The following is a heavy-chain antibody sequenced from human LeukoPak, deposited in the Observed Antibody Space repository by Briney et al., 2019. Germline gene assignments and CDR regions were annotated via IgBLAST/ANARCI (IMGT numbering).Heavy chain of an antibody. Sequence: PGGSLRLSCAASGFSFSSFDMNWVRQAPGRGLEWVSYISSSGSTIYYADSVKGRFTISRDNAKNSLSLEMNSLRAEDTAAYHCTRSFDFWGQGTMVTVSS. CDR3: TRSFDF. CDR2: ISSSGSTI. V-gene: IGHV3-48*03. J-gene: IGHJ3*01. CDR1: GFSFSSFD.